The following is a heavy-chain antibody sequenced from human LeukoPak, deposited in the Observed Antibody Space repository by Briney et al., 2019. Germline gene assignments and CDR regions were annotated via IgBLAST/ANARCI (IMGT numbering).Heavy chain of an antibody. Sequence: ASVKVSCKASGGTFSSYAISWVRQAPGQGLEWMGGIIPIFGTANYAQKFQGRVTVTADESTSTAYMELSSLRSEDTAVYYCAREIAARLFDYWGQGTLVTVSS. D-gene: IGHD6-6*01. CDR3: AREIAARLFDY. V-gene: IGHV1-69*13. CDR2: IIPIFGTA. CDR1: GGTFSSYA. J-gene: IGHJ4*02.